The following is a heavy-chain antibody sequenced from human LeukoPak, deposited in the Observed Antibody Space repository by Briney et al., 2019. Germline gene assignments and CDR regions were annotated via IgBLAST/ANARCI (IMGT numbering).Heavy chain of an antibody. D-gene: IGHD6-19*01. CDR2: IKKDGSEK. V-gene: IGHV3-7*04. J-gene: IGHJ4*02. CDR3: ARGSGWLNDY. CDR1: GFTFSSYW. Sequence: PGGSLRLSCAASGFTFSSYWMSRVRQAPGKGPEWVANIKKDGSEKNYVDSVKGRFTISRDNAKNSLYLQMNSLRVEDTAVYYCARGSGWLNDYWGQGTLVTVSS.